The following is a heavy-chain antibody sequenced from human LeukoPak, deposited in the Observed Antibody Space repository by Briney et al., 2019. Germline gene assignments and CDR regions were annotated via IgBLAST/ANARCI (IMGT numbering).Heavy chain of an antibody. V-gene: IGHV1-18*01. CDR3: ARVSGYCTSTSCHDY. Sequence: ASVKVSCTASGYTFTSYGISWVRQAPGQGLEWMGWISAYNGNTNYAQKLQGRVTMTTDTFTSTAYMDLRSLRSDDTAVYYCARVSGYCTSTSCHDYWGQGTLVTVSS. CDR1: GYTFTSYG. J-gene: IGHJ4*02. CDR2: ISAYNGNT. D-gene: IGHD2-2*01.